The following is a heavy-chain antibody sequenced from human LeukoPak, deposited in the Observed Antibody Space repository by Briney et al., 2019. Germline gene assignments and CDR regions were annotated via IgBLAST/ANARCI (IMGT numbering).Heavy chain of an antibody. CDR1: GFTVSSNY. V-gene: IGHV3-53*01. J-gene: IGHJ4*02. CDR2: IYSGGST. Sequence: GGSLRLSCAASGFTVSSNYMSWVRQAPGKGLEWVSVIYSGGSTYYADSVKGRFTISRDNAKNSLYLQMNSLRAEDTAVYYCMREGHQSFDCWGQGTLVTVSS. CDR3: MREGHQSFDC.